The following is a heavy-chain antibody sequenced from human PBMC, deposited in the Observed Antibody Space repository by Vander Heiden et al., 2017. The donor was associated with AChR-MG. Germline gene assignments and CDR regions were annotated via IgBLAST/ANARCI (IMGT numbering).Heavy chain of an antibody. V-gene: IGHV3-33*01. Sequence: QVQLVESGGGVVQPGGSLRLSCAASGFTSSSYGMHWVRQAPGKGLEWLAVIWYDGSNKYYADSVKGRFTISRDNSKNTLYLQMNSLRAEDTAVYYCARGQAAAGAYYYYYYYMDVWGKGTTVTVSS. J-gene: IGHJ6*03. CDR2: IWYDGSNK. D-gene: IGHD6-13*01. CDR3: ARGQAAAGAYYYYYYYMDV. CDR1: GFTSSSYG.